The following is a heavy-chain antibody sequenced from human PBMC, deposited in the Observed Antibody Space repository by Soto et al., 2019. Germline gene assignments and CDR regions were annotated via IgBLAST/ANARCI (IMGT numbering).Heavy chain of an antibody. CDR2: MNPDSGDT. D-gene: IGHD2-15*01. J-gene: IGHJ4*02. V-gene: IGHV1-8*01. Sequence: QVQLVQSGAEVKKPGASVKVSCEASGYPFSAFDINWVRQAGGQGLEWMGWMNPDSGDTAFAQRFQDRITTTRSTSLSTAYMELSRLTSDDTAVYFCVRQPGGVATPGDDYWGQGTLVTVSS. CDR1: GYPFSAFD. CDR3: VRQPGGVATPGDDY.